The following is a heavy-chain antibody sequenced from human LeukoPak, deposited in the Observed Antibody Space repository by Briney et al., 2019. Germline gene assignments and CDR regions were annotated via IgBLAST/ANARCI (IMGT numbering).Heavy chain of an antibody. J-gene: IGHJ4*02. Sequence: ASVKVSCKASGYTFTAYYMHWVRQAPGQGPEWMGWINPNSGGTDYAQKFQGRVTMTRDTSISTAYMELSSLTSDDTAVYYCARKGYFDNCYLFDYWGQGTLVTVSS. V-gene: IGHV1-2*02. CDR1: GYTFTAYY. D-gene: IGHD3-9*01. CDR2: INPNSGGT. CDR3: ARKGYFDNCYLFDY.